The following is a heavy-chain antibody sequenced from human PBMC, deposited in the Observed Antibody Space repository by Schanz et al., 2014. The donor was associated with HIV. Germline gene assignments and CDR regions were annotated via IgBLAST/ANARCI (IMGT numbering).Heavy chain of an antibody. J-gene: IGHJ3*02. Sequence: QVQLQESGPGLVKPSQTLSLTCTVSGGSITSGGHYWSWIRQPPGKGLEWIGKINHSGNTNYNPSLKSRVTISVDTSKNQFSLKLSSVTAADTAVYYCARGYYDSSGYIHAFDIWGQGTMVTVSS. CDR1: GGSITSGGHY. CDR3: ARGYYDSSGYIHAFDI. D-gene: IGHD3-22*01. CDR2: INHSGNT. V-gene: IGHV4-31*03.